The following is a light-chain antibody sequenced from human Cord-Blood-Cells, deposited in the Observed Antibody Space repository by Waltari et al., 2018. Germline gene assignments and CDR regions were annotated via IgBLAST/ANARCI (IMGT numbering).Light chain of an antibody. Sequence: IQLTQSPSSLSESVGDRVTITCRARQGISTYLAWYQQKPGKARKHLIYAASTLRSRVPSRFSGSESGTDVTHSCRSLHPGDIATYCCQQLNSYPLTLGGGTKVELK. CDR3: QQLNSYPLT. J-gene: IGKJ4*01. V-gene: IGKV1-9*01. CDR2: AAS. CDR1: QGISTY.